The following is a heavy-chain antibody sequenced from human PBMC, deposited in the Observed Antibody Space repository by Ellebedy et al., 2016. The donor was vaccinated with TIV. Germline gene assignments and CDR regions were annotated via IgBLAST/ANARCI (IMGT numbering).Heavy chain of an antibody. Sequence: PGGSLRLSCAASGFTFSRYWMSWLRQAPGKGLEYVAHIKFDEIEPYHADSVKGRFVISRDNARKSLYLQMNNLRVGDTAVYYCARDTGEVPSGDAFDLWGQGTTVTVSS. D-gene: IGHD1-1*01. CDR1: GFTFSRYW. CDR3: ARDTGEVPSGDAFDL. J-gene: IGHJ3*01. V-gene: IGHV3-7*04. CDR2: IKFDEIEP.